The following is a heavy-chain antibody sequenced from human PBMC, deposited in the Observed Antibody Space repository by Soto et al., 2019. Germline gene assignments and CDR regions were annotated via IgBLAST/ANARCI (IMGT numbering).Heavy chain of an antibody. Sequence: PGGSLRLSCAASGFTFSSYGMHWVRQAPGKGLEWVAVISYDGSNKYYADSVKGRFTISRDNSKNTLYLQMNSLRAEDTAVYYCAKEFGVNPYYYYYLDVWGKGTTVTVSS. CDR1: GFTFSSYG. V-gene: IGHV3-30*18. CDR3: AKEFGVNPYYYYYLDV. D-gene: IGHD3-3*01. CDR2: ISYDGSNK. J-gene: IGHJ6*03.